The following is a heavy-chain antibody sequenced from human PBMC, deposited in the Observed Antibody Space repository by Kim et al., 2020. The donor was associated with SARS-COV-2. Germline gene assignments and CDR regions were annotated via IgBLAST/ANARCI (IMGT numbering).Heavy chain of an antibody. CDR2: MTGSGGNT. D-gene: IGHD3-22*01. V-gene: IGHV3-23*01. CDR1: GFTFKIYA. Sequence: GGSLRLSCAASGFTFKIYAMSWVRQAPGKGLEWVSAMTGSGGNTLYADSVKGRFTSSRDNAKRTQYLQIDRLRADDTAVYYCVLDPLYLYDSSDSSRDFWGPGTLVTVSS. CDR3: VLDPLYLYDSSDSSRDF. J-gene: IGHJ4*02.